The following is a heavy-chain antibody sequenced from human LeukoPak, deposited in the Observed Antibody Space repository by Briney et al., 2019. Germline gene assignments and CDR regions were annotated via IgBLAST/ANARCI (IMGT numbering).Heavy chain of an antibody. Sequence: SDTVALLCAVYVGLFRGCYWRWVREPSGKGLEGVGEMNLRGSTNYNQSLKSRVTISVDTSKNQFSLKLSSVTAADTAVYYCARAPVVPAAIGYRARYYYMDVWAKGPTVPVSS. CDR1: VGLFRGCY. CDR3: ARAPVVPAAIGYRARYYYMDV. D-gene: IGHD2-2*01. V-gene: IGHV4-34*01. J-gene: IGHJ6*03. CDR2: MNLRGST.